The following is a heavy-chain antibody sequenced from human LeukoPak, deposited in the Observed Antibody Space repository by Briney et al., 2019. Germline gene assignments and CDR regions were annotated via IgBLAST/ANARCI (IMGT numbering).Heavy chain of an antibody. D-gene: IGHD1-26*01. CDR2: IIPIFGTA. V-gene: IGHV1-69*05. Sequence: SVKVSCKASGGTFSSYAISWVRQAPGQGLEWMGGIIPIFGTANYAQKFQGRATMTRDTSTSTVYMELSSLRSEDTAVYYCARDLVGATPGGYWGQGTLVTVSS. CDR3: ARDLVGATPGGY. CDR1: GGTFSSYA. J-gene: IGHJ4*02.